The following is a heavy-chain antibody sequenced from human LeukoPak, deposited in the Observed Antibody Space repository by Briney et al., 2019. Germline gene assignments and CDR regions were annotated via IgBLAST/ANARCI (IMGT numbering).Heavy chain of an antibody. Sequence: SETLSLTCAVYGGSFSGHYWSWIRQPPGKGLEWIGEINHSGSTNYNPSLKSRVTISVDTSKNQFSLKLSSVTAADTAVYYCAGYYDILTGRPFDYWGQGTLVTVSS. CDR3: AGYYDILTGRPFDY. CDR1: GGSFSGHY. V-gene: IGHV4-34*01. J-gene: IGHJ4*02. D-gene: IGHD3-9*01. CDR2: INHSGST.